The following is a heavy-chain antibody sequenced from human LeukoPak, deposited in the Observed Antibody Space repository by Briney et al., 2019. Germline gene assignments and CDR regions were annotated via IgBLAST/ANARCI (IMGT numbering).Heavy chain of an antibody. CDR3: ARAGRLPFDY. CDR1: GGSFSGYY. V-gene: IGHV4-34*01. Sequence: SETLSLTCAVYGGSFSGYYWSWIRQPPGKGLEWIGEINHSGSTNYNPSLKSRVTISIDTSKNQFSLKLSSVTAADTAVYYCARAGRLPFDYWGQGTLVTVSS. CDR2: INHSGST. J-gene: IGHJ4*02.